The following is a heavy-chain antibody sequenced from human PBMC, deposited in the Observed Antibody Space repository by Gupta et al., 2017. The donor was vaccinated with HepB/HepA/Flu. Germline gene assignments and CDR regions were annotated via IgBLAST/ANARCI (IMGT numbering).Heavy chain of an antibody. CDR2: INHSGST. Sequence: QVQLQQWGAGLLKPSETLSLTCAVYGGSFSGYYWSWIRQPPGKGLEWIGEINHSGSTNYNPSLKSRVTISVDTSKNQFSLNLSSVTAADTAVYYCARGVEYSSRGALNYWGQGPLVTVSS. CDR1: GGSFSGYY. CDR3: ARGVEYSSRGALNY. V-gene: IGHV4-34*01. D-gene: IGHD6-6*01. J-gene: IGHJ4*02.